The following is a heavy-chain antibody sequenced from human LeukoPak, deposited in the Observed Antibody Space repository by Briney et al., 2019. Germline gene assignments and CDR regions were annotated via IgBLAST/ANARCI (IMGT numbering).Heavy chain of an antibody. CDR1: GGSFSAFF. CDR3: ATRGDYSDTSGNSYDALDI. J-gene: IGHJ3*02. D-gene: IGHD3-22*01. CDR2: VGHSGSA. Sequence: SETLSLTCAVSGGSFSAFFWRWIRQPPGKGLEWIGDVGHSGSADYNPSLKSRVTVSADPSKTQFSLKLTSVTAAATAVYYCATRGDYSDTSGNSYDALDIWGQGTMVTVSS. V-gene: IGHV4-34*01.